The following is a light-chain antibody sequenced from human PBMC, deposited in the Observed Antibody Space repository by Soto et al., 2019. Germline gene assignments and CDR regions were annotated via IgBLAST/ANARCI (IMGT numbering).Light chain of an antibody. V-gene: IGKV3-20*01. J-gene: IGKJ1*01. CDR2: GAS. CDR1: QSVSSDY. Sequence: EIVLTQSPGTLSLSPGERATLSCRATQSVSSDYLAWYQHKPGQPPRLLIYGASSRATGIPDRFSGSGSGTDFTLIISRLEPEDFAVYYCQQYAASPRTFGQGTKVEMK. CDR3: QQYAASPRT.